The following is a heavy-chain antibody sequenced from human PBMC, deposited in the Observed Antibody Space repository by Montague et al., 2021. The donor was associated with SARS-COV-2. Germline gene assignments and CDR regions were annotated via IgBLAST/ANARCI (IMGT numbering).Heavy chain of an antibody. CDR1: GGSISSSNYY. D-gene: IGHD3-10*01. CDR2: MYYSGST. V-gene: IGHV4-39*07. J-gene: IGHJ6*02. Sequence: SETLSLTCTVSGGSISSSNYYWGWIRQPPGKGLEWIGNMYYSGSTYYNPSLKSRATISIDTSKNRFSLKLSSVTAADTAVYYCARDDIVLQGVTKGMDVWGQGTTVTVSS. CDR3: ARDDIVLQGVTKGMDV.